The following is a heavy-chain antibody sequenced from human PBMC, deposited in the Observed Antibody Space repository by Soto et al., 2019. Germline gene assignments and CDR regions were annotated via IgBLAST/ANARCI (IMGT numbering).Heavy chain of an antibody. J-gene: IGHJ4*02. D-gene: IGHD2-15*01. CDR3: VKGSEVARQELDY. CDR1: GFSFSDCG. V-gene: IGHV3-30*18. Sequence: QVQLVESGGGVVQPGRSLRLSCAASGFSFSDCGMHWVRQAPGKGLEWVAAISSDGSDISYAESVKGRFTISRDNSRNTLFLQMNSLRVCDTGVYYCVKGSEVARQELDYWGQGTLVTVSS. CDR2: ISSDGSDI.